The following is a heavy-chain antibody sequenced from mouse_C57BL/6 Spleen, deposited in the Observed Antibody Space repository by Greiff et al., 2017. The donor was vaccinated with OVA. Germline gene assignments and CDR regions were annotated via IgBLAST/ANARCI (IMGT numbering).Heavy chain of an antibody. CDR2: IDPANGNP. J-gene: IGHJ4*01. Sequence: VQLKQSVAELVRPGASVKLSCTASGFNIKNTYMHWVKQRPEQGLEWIGRIDPANGNPKYDQKFQGKATITADKSSNTAYLQISSLTSEDTAIYFCSRNCYGYDYAMDYWGQGTSVTVSS. V-gene: IGHV14-3*01. D-gene: IGHD2-2*01. CDR3: SRNCYGYDYAMDY. CDR1: GFNIKNTY.